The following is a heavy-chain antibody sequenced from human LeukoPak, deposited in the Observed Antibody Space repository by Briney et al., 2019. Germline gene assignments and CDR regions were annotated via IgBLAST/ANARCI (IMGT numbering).Heavy chain of an antibody. D-gene: IGHD6-19*01. CDR3: ARAAMSYSSGQDSGY. V-gene: IGHV3-21*01. CDR2: ISSSSSYI. Sequence: GGSLRLSCAASGFTFSSYSMNWVRQAPGKGLEWVSSISSSSSYIYYADSVKGRFTISRDNAKDSLYLQMNSLRAEDTAVYYCARAAMSYSSGQDSGYWGQGTLVTVSS. J-gene: IGHJ4*02. CDR1: GFTFSSYS.